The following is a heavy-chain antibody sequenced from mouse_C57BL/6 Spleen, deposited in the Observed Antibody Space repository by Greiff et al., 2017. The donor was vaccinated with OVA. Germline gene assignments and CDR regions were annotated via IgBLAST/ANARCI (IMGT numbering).Heavy chain of an antibody. Sequence: VKLMESGAELVRPGASVTLSCKASGYTFTDYEMHWVKQTPVHGLEWIGAIDPDTGGTAYHQKFKGKDILTADKSSSTAYMELRSLTSEDSAVYYCTRGEGYDGYSCADWGQGALVTVAA. CDR1: GYTFTDYE. D-gene: IGHD2-3*01. J-gene: IGHJ3*01. V-gene: IGHV1-15*01. CDR3: TRGEGYDGYSCAD. CDR2: IDPDTGGT.